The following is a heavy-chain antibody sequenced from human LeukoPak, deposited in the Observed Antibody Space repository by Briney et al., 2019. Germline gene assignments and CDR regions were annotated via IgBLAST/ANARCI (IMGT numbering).Heavy chain of an antibody. CDR1: GFTFSSYG. CDR3: ARDVSGGWFDP. CDR2: IWYDGSNK. Sequence: GGSLRLSCAASGFTFSSYGMHWVRQAPGKGLEWVAVIWYDGSNKYYADSVKGRFTISRDNSKNTLYLQRNSLRAEDTAVYYCARDVSGGWFDPWGQGTLVTVSS. D-gene: IGHD1-26*01. V-gene: IGHV3-33*01. J-gene: IGHJ5*02.